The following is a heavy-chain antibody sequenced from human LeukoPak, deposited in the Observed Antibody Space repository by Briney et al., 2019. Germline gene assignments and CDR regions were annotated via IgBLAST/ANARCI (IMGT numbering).Heavy chain of an antibody. CDR2: ISWNSGSI. Sequence: GGSLRLSCAASGFTFDDYAMHWVRQAPGKGLEWVSGISWNSGSIGYADSVKGRFTISRDNAKNSLYLQMNSLRAEDTALYYCAKSYYYDSSGYCYPAFDIWGQGTMVTVSS. CDR1: GFTFDDYA. J-gene: IGHJ3*02. D-gene: IGHD3-22*01. CDR3: AKSYYYDSSGYCYPAFDI. V-gene: IGHV3-9*01.